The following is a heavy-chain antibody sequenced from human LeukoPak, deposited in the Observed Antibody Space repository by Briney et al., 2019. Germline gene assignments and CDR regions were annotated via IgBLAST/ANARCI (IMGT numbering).Heavy chain of an antibody. Sequence: SETLSLTCTVSGGSISSYYWSWIRQPAGKGLEWIRRIYTSGSTNYNPSLKSRVTMSVDTSKNQFSLKLSSVTAADTAVYYCAGSTYYYDSSGYQTFDHWGQGTLVTVSS. D-gene: IGHD3-22*01. CDR2: IYTSGST. V-gene: IGHV4-4*07. CDR1: GGSISSYY. J-gene: IGHJ4*02. CDR3: AGSTYYYDSSGYQTFDH.